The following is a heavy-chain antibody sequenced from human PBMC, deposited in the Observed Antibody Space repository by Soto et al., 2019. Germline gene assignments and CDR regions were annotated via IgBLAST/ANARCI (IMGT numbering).Heavy chain of an antibody. CDR2: IYYSGST. Sequence: SETLSLTCTVSGGSISSGGYYWSWIRQHPGKGLEWIGYIYYSGSTYYNPSLKSRVTISVDTSKNQFSLKLSSVTAADTAVYYCARFQCSIVVVVAATTPDAFDIWGQGTMVTVSS. J-gene: IGHJ3*02. V-gene: IGHV4-31*03. CDR1: GGSISSGGYY. D-gene: IGHD2-15*01. CDR3: ARFQCSIVVVVAATTPDAFDI.